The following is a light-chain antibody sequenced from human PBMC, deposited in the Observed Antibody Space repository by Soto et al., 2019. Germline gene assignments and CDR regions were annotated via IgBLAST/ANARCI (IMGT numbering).Light chain of an antibody. Sequence: QSALTQPPSASGSPGQSVTISCTGTNSAVGGYNYVSWYQLHPGKAPKLIIYEVNKRPSGVPDRFSGSKSGNTASLTVSGLPAEDEADYYCRSYAGSNNFFGGGTQLTVL. J-gene: IGLJ2*01. V-gene: IGLV2-8*01. CDR1: NSAVGGYNY. CDR3: RSYAGSNNF. CDR2: EVN.